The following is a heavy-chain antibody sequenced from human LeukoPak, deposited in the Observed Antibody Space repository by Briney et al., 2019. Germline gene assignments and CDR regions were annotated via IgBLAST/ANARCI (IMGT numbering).Heavy chain of an antibody. J-gene: IGHJ6*03. CDR3: AIVQYALLPGYLNYMEV. Sequence: ASVKVSCKASGYTFTSYGISWVRQAPGQGLEWMGWISPYNDNTNYAQKLQGRVTMTTDTSTSTAYMELSSLRSEDTAIYYCAIVQYALLPGYLNYMEVWGKGTTVTISS. CDR1: GYTFTSYG. D-gene: IGHD3-9*01. CDR2: ISPYNDNT. V-gene: IGHV1-18*01.